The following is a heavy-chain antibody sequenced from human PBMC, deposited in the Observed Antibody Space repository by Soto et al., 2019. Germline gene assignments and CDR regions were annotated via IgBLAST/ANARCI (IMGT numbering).Heavy chain of an antibody. D-gene: IGHD3-22*01. V-gene: IGHV4-61*01. CDR1: GGSVSSGSYY. J-gene: IGHJ3*02. CDR3: ARDSSGYDAFDI. Sequence: SETLSLTCTVSGGSVSSGSYYWSWIRQPPGKGLEWIGYIYYSGSTNYNPSLKSRVTISVDTSKNQFSLKLSSVTAADTAVYYCARDSSGYDAFDIWGQGPMVTVS. CDR2: IYYSGST.